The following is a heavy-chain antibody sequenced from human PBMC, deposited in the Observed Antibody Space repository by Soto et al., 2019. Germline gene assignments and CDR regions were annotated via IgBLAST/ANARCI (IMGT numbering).Heavy chain of an antibody. CDR1: GGSISSSSFH. Sequence: SETLSLTCTVSGGSISSSSFHWGWIRQPPGKGLEWIGSIYYSGSTYYSPSLKSRVTISVDTSKNQFSLKLSSVTAADTAVYYCARRERAAGTDWWFDPWGQGTLVTVPQ. J-gene: IGHJ5*02. CDR3: ARRERAAGTDWWFDP. V-gene: IGHV4-39*01. D-gene: IGHD6-13*01. CDR2: IYYSGST.